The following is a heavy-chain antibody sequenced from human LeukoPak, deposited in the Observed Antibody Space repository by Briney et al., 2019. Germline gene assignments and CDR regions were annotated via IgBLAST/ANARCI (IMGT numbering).Heavy chain of an antibody. J-gene: IGHJ1*01. CDR1: GDSVSSNSAA. CDR3: ARDSSSWYGYFQH. V-gene: IGHV6-1*01. CDR2: TYYRAKWYN. D-gene: IGHD6-13*01. Sequence: SQTLSLTCAISGDSVSSNSAASNWIRQSPSRCLEWLGRTYYRAKWYNHYAVSVKSRILINPDTSKNHFSLQLNSVTPEDTAVYYCARDSSSWYGYFQHWGQGTLVTVSS.